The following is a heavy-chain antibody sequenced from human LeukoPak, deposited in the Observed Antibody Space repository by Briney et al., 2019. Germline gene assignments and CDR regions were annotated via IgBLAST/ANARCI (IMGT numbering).Heavy chain of an antibody. J-gene: IGHJ4*02. V-gene: IGHV3-7*01. CDR1: GFTFSNAW. Sequence: GGSLRLSCAASGFTFSNAWMSWVRQAPGKGLEWVANIKQDGSEKYYVDSVKGRFTISRDNAKNSLYLQMNSLRAEDTAVYYCARAKVGDYWGQGTLVTVSS. CDR3: ARAKVGDY. CDR2: IKQDGSEK.